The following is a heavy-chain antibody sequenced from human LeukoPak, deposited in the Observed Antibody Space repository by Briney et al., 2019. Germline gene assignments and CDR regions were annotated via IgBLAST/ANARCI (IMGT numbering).Heavy chain of an antibody. CDR3: ARVGSVAAVGDY. CDR2: INPTGGAT. V-gene: IGHV1-46*01. D-gene: IGHD6-19*01. Sequence: ASVKVSCKTSGYTFTSYFVFWVRQAPGQGLEWMGIINPTGGATTYGQQFQGRVTMTRDMSTSTIYMELSSLRSEDSAMYYCARVGSVAAVGDYWGQGTLFTVSS. J-gene: IGHJ4*02. CDR1: GYTFTSYF.